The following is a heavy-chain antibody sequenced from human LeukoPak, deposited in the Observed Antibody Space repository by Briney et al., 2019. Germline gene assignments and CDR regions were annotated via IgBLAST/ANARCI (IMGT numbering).Heavy chain of an antibody. Sequence: GGSLRLSCAASGFTFSTYEMNWVRQAPGKGLEWVSYISSSGGTIYYADSVKGRFTISRDNAKNSLYLQMNSLRAEDTAVYYCARDGDLTPSVPFDYWGQGTLVTVSS. D-gene: IGHD7-27*01. CDR1: GFTFSTYE. V-gene: IGHV3-48*03. CDR3: ARDGDLTPSVPFDY. CDR2: ISSSGGTI. J-gene: IGHJ4*02.